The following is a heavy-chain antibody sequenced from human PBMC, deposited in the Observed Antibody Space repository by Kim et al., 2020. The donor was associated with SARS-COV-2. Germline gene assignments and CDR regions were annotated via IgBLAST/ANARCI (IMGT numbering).Heavy chain of an antibody. D-gene: IGHD3-22*01. J-gene: IGHJ3*02. Sequence: SVKVSCKASGGTFSSYAISWVRQAPGQGLEWMGGIIPIFGTANYAQKFQGRVTITADESTSTAYMELSSLRSEDTAVYYCARGRMGGSGYYYDAFDIWGQGTMVTVSS. V-gene: IGHV1-69*13. CDR1: GGTFSSYA. CDR3: ARGRMGGSGYYYDAFDI. CDR2: IIPIFGTA.